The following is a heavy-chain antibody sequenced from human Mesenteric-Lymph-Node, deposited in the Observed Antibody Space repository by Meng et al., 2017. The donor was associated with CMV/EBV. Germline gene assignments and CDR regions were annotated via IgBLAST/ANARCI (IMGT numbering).Heavy chain of an antibody. Sequence: LTCTVSGGSISSCGYYWSWIRQHPGKGLEWIGYIYYSGSTYYNPSLKSRVTISVDTSKNQFSLKLSSVTAADTAVYYSARDSNYWFDPWGQGTLVTVSS. J-gene: IGHJ5*02. CDR3: ARDSNYWFDP. CDR2: IYYSGST. V-gene: IGHV4-31*03. CDR1: GGSISSCGYY. D-gene: IGHD4-11*01.